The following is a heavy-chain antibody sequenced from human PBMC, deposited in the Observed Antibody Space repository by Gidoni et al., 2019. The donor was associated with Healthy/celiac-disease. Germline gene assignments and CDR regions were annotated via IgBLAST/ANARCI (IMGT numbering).Heavy chain of an antibody. D-gene: IGHD1-26*01. V-gene: IGHV1-69*02. CDR2: MIPILGIA. J-gene: IGHJ4*02. CDR1: GGTFSSYT. CDR3: ARGDGLGAVPGY. Sequence: QVQLVQSGAEVKKPGSSEKVSCQASGGTFSSYTISWVRQAPGQGLEWMGRMIPILGIANYAQKFQGRVTITADKSTSTAYMELSSLRSEDTAVYYCARGDGLGAVPGYWGQGTLVTVSS.